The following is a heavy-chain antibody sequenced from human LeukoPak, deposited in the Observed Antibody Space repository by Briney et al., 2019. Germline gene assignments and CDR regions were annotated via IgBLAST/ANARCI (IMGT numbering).Heavy chain of an antibody. J-gene: IGHJ4*02. Sequence: GTSLRLSCAASGFAFSGYGMHWVRQAPGKGLEWVPVIWYDGNNKYYEDSVKGRFTISRDNSKNTLYLQMNSLRAEDTAVYYCARDCRFGSTTCHDYWGQGTLVTVSS. D-gene: IGHD2-2*01. CDR1: GFAFSGYG. CDR2: IWYDGNNK. V-gene: IGHV3-33*01. CDR3: ARDCRFGSTTCHDY.